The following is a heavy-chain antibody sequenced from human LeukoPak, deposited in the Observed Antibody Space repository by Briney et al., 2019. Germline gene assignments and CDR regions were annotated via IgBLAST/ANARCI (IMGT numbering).Heavy chain of an antibody. CDR3: ARDFLLWFGESSY. Sequence: ASVKVSCKASGYTFTGYYMHWVRQAPGQGLEWMGWINPNSGGTNYAQKFQGRVTMTRDTSISPAYMELGRLRSDYPGVYYCARDFLLWFGESSYWGQGTLVTVSS. V-gene: IGHV1-2*02. CDR2: INPNSGGT. CDR1: GYTFTGYY. J-gene: IGHJ4*02. D-gene: IGHD3-10*01.